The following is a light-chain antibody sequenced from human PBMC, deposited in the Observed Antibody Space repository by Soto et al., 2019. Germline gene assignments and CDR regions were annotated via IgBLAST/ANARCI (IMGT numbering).Light chain of an antibody. CDR1: QSVGSNF. V-gene: IGKV3-20*01. Sequence: EIVLTQSPGTLSLSPGDRATLSCRASQSVGSNFLAWYQQKPGQAPRLLIYGASNRATGIPDRFSGSGSGTDFTLTISRLEPEDFAMYFCHQYGSSPRTFGQGTKVEIK. CDR3: HQYGSSPRT. J-gene: IGKJ1*01. CDR2: GAS.